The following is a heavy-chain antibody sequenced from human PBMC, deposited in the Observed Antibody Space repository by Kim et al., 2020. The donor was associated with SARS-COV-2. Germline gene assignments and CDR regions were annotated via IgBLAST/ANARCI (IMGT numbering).Heavy chain of an antibody. D-gene: IGHD2-2*01. V-gene: IGHV3-48*03. CDR3: ARDIRSSASGSYY. Sequence: YAESVKGPFTISRDNAKNALYLQMNSLRVEDTAVYYCARDIRSSASGSYYWGQGTLVIVSS. J-gene: IGHJ4*02.